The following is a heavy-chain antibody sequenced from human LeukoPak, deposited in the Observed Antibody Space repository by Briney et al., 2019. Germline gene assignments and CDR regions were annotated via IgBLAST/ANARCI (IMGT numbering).Heavy chain of an antibody. CDR2: ISSSSIYR. J-gene: IGHJ4*02. V-gene: IGHV3-21*01. D-gene: IGHD3-9*01. CDR1: GLSFSTYS. CDR3: ASAYYDILGGHFDY. Sequence: GGSLRLSCAASGLSFSTYSMNWVRQAPGKGLEWVSSISSSSIYRYYADSVKGRFTISRDNSKNTLYLQMNSLRAEDTAVYYCASAYYDILGGHFDYWGQGTLVTVSS.